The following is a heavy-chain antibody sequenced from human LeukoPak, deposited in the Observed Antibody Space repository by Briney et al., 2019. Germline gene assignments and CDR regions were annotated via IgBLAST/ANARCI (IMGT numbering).Heavy chain of an antibody. CDR3: ARAEYSSSANFDY. V-gene: IGHV4-31*03. J-gene: IGHJ4*02. CDR1: GGSISSGGYY. Sequence: SETLSLTCTVSGGSISSGGYYWSWIRQHPGKGLEWIGYIYYSGGTYYNPSLKSRVTISVDTSKNQFSLKLSSVTAADTAVYYCARAEYSSSANFDYWGQGTLVTVSS. D-gene: IGHD6-6*01. CDR2: IYYSGGT.